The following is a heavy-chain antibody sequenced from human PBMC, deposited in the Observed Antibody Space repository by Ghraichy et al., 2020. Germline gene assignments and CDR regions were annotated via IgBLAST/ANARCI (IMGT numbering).Heavy chain of an antibody. V-gene: IGHV3-30*02. CDR1: GFTFSSYG. CDR3: AKVFSLRYYDSSGYSPHGGAFDI. CDR2: IRYDGSNK. D-gene: IGHD3-22*01. J-gene: IGHJ3*02. Sequence: GGSLRLSCAASGFTFSSYGMHWVRQAPGKGLEWVAFIRYDGSNKYYADSVKGRFTISRDNSKNTLYLQMNSLRAEDTAVYYCAKVFSLRYYDSSGYSPHGGAFDIWGQGNGHRLF.